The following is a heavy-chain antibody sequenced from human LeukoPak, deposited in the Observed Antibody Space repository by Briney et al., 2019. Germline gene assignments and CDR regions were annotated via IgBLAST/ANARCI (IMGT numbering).Heavy chain of an antibody. CDR2: IYYSGST. V-gene: IGHV4-31*03. J-gene: IGHJ4*02. CDR3: ARARAPLLRFLEWLSD. Sequence: PSETPSLTCTVSGGSISSGGYYWSWIRQHPGKGLEWIGYIYYSGSTYYNPSLKSRVTISVDTSKNQFSLKLSSVTAADTAVYYCARARAPLLRFLEWLSDWGQGTLVTVSS. D-gene: IGHD3-3*01. CDR1: GGSISSGGYY.